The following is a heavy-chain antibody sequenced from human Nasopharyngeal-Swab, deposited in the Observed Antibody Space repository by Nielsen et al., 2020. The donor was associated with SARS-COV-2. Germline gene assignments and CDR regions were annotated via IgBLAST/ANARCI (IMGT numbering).Heavy chain of an antibody. J-gene: IGHJ6*02. CDR3: ARSYYYDSSGYLRLDGMDV. CDR2: IYPGDSDT. V-gene: IGHV5-51*01. D-gene: IGHD3-22*01. Sequence: KVSCKGSGYSFTSYWIGWVRQMPGKGLDGMGIIYPGDSDTRYSPSFQGQVTISADKSISTAYLQWSSLKASDTAMYYCARSYYYDSSGYLRLDGMDVWGQGTTVTVSS. CDR1: GYSFTSYW.